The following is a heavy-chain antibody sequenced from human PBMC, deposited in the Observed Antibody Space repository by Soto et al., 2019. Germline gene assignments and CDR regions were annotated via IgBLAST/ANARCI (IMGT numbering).Heavy chain of an antibody. D-gene: IGHD6-19*01. V-gene: IGHV1-18*01. CDR1: GYTFTSYG. CDR3: ATKIHGGWYAYYFDY. J-gene: IGHJ4*02. Sequence: GASVKVSCKASGYTFTSYGISWVRQAPGQGLEWMGWISAYNGNTNYAQKLQGRVTMTTDTSTSTAYMELRSLRSEDTAVYYCATKIHGGWYAYYFDYWGQGTLVTV. CDR2: ISAYNGNT.